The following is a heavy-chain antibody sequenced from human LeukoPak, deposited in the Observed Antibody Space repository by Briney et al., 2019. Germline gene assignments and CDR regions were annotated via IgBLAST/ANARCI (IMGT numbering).Heavy chain of an antibody. D-gene: IGHD1-26*01. J-gene: IGHJ4*02. CDR2: INPNSGGT. V-gene: IGHV1-2*02. CDR1: GYTFTGYY. CDR3: ARGRDSGSYFDY. Sequence: ASVKVSCKASGYTFTGYYMHWVRQAPGRGLEWMGWINPNSGGTNYAQKFQGRVTMTRDTSISTAYMELSRLRSDDTAVYYCARGRDSGSYFDYWGQGTLVTVSS.